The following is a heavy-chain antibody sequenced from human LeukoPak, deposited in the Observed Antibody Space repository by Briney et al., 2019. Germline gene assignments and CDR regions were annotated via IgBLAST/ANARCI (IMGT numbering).Heavy chain of an antibody. D-gene: IGHD6-19*01. Sequence: GESLKISCKGSGYRFTSYWIGWVRQMPGKGLEWMGVIYPGDSDTRYSPSFQGQVTISADKSISTAYLQWSSLKASDTAMYYCARARYSGQWLYYFDYWGQGTLVTVSS. V-gene: IGHV5-51*01. CDR1: GYRFTSYW. CDR2: IYPGDSDT. J-gene: IGHJ4*02. CDR3: ARARYSGQWLYYFDY.